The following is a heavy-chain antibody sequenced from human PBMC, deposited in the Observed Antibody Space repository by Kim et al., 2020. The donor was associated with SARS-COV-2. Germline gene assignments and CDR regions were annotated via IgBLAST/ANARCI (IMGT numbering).Heavy chain of an antibody. J-gene: IGHJ4*02. Sequence: GGSLRLSCAASGFTVSSNYMSWVRQAPGKGLEWVSVIYSGGSTYYADSVKGRFTISRDNSKNTLYLQMNSLRAEDTAVYYCARGGSGYDFMPIDYWGQGTLVTVSS. D-gene: IGHD5-12*01. CDR3: ARGGSGYDFMPIDY. CDR1: GFTVSSNY. CDR2: IYSGGST. V-gene: IGHV3-53*01.